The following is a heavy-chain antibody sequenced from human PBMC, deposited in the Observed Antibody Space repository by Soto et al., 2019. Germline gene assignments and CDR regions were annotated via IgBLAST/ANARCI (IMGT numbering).Heavy chain of an antibody. V-gene: IGHV1-8*01. CDR2: MNPNSGHT. D-gene: IGHD3-9*01. CDR3: ASDMSST. CDR1: GYTFTSHD. Sequence: QVQLVQSGAEVKKPGASVKVSCKASGYTFTSHDINWRRQATGQGLEWMGWMNPNSGHTNYAQKFQGRVAMTRDTSISTAYMELTSLRSEDTAIYYCASDMSSTWGQGTLVTVSS. J-gene: IGHJ5*02.